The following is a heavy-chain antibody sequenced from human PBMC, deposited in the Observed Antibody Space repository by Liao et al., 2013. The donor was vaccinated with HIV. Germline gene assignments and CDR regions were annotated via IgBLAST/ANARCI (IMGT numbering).Heavy chain of an antibody. J-gene: IGHJ5*02. D-gene: IGHD3-10*01. Sequence: QVELQQWGAGLVKPSETLSLTCAIYGGPFRTSYWSWIRQAPGKGLEWIGYIYYSGSTYYNPSLKGRVTISIDTSRNKFSLNLHSVTAADTAVYYCARDMWYGSGPFDPWGQGTLVTVSS. CDR1: GGPFRTSY. CDR2: IYYSGST. V-gene: IGHV4-34*11. CDR3: ARDMWYGSGPFDP.